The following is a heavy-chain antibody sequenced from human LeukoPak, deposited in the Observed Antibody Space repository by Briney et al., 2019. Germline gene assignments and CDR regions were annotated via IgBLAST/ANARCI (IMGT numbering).Heavy chain of an antibody. CDR3: AKGAMYPSPNFDY. CDR2: INPNSGGT. D-gene: IGHD1-26*01. Sequence: ASVKVSCKASGYTFTGYYMHWVRQAPGRGLEWMGWINPNSGGTNYAQKFQGRVTMTRDTSISTAYMELSRLRSDDTAVYYCAKGAMYPSPNFDYWGQGTLVTVSS. CDR1: GYTFTGYY. J-gene: IGHJ4*02. V-gene: IGHV1-2*02.